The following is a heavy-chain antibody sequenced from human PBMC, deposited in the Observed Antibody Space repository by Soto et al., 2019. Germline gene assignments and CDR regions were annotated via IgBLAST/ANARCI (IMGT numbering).Heavy chain of an antibody. CDR3: ARVRGRYCTNGVCLGLGSSDYYYYYGMDV. J-gene: IGHJ6*02. Sequence: ASVKVSCKASGGTFSSYAISWVRQAPGQGLEWMGGIIPIFGTANYAQKFQGRVTITADESTSTAYMELSSLRSEDTAVYYCARVRGRYCTNGVCLGLGSSDYYYYYGMDVWGQGTTVTVSS. V-gene: IGHV1-69*13. CDR2: IIPIFGTA. D-gene: IGHD2-8*01. CDR1: GGTFSSYA.